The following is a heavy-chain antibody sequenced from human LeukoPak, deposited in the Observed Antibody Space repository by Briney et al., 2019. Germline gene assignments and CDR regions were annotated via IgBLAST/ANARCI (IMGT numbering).Heavy chain of an antibody. Sequence: PSETLSLTCTVSGGSISSYYWSWIRQPPGKGLEWIGYIYYSGSTNYNPSLKSRVTMSVDTFKNQFSLKLSSVTAADTAVYYCARPHYDILTGYFNWFDPWGQGTLVTVSS. V-gene: IGHV4-59*01. CDR3: ARPHYDILTGYFNWFDP. CDR1: GGSISSYY. D-gene: IGHD3-9*01. J-gene: IGHJ5*02. CDR2: IYYSGST.